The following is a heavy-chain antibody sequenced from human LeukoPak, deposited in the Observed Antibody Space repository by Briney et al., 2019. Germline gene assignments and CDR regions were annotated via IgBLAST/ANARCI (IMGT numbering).Heavy chain of an antibody. CDR2: IIPIFGTA. CDR3: AKDGGAQKFDY. V-gene: IGHV1-69*05. D-gene: IGHD3-16*01. CDR1: GGTFSSYA. J-gene: IGHJ4*02. Sequence: SVKVSCKASGGTFSSYAISWVRQAPGQGLEWMGGIIPIFGTANYAQKFQGRVTITTDESTSTAYMELSSLRTEDTALYYCAKDGGAQKFDYWGQGTLVTVSS.